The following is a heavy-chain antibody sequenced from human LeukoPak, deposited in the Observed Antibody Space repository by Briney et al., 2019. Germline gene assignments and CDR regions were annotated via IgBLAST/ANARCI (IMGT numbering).Heavy chain of an antibody. CDR3: ARAITMIVVALGY. J-gene: IGHJ4*02. Sequence: GGSLRLSCAASRFNFIDYYMTWIRQAPGKGLEWVSSISSSGTTIDYADSVKGRFTISRDNRRKLLYLQMNSLRVEDTAVYYCARAITMIVVALGYWGQGTLVTVSS. D-gene: IGHD3-22*01. V-gene: IGHV3-11*01. CDR2: ISSSGTTI. CDR1: RFNFIDYY.